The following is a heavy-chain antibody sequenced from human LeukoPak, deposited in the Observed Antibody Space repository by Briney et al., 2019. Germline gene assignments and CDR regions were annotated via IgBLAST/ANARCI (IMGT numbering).Heavy chain of an antibody. CDR1: GNYW. J-gene: IGHJ4*02. CDR2: IISDGSSA. D-gene: IGHD4-11*01. V-gene: IGHV3-74*01. Sequence: GGSLRLSCAASGNYWMHWVRQVPGKGLVWVARIISDGSSASYADSVKGRFTMSRDNAKNTLYLQMNSLRAEDTAVYYCVRDSNYHPDCWGQGTLVTVSS. CDR3: VRDSNYHPDC.